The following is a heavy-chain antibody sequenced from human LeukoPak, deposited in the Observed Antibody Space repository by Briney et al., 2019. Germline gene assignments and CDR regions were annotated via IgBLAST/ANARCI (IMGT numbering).Heavy chain of an antibody. D-gene: IGHD1-26*01. CDR3: ARDRWSYSYYYYGMDV. CDR2: IYYSGST. V-gene: IGHV4-59*01. Sequence: PSETLSLTCTVSGGSISSYYWSWIRQPPGKGLEWIGYIYYSGSTNYNPSLKSRVTISVDTSKNQFSLKLSSVTAADTAVYYCARDRWSYSYYYYGMDVWGQGTTVTVSS. J-gene: IGHJ6*02. CDR1: GGSISSYY.